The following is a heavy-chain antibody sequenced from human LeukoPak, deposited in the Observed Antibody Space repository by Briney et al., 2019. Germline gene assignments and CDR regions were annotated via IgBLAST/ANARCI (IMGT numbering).Heavy chain of an antibody. CDR2: ISDSGGYT. CDR3: VKGETVAVD. CDR1: GFTFSGYA. J-gene: IGHJ3*01. Sequence: GGSLRLSCTASGFTFSGYAMSWVRQAPGKGLEWVSAISDSGGYTYYADSVKGRFTISRDNSKKTVFLQMNSLRAEDTAIYYCVKGETVAVDWGQGTMVTVSS. D-gene: IGHD6-19*01. V-gene: IGHV3-23*01.